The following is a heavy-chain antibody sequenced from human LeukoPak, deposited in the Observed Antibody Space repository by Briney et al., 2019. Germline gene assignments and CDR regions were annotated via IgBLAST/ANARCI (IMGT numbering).Heavy chain of an antibody. J-gene: IGHJ3*02. CDR2: IYYSGST. D-gene: IGHD1-26*01. CDR1: GGSISSYY. Sequence: SETLSLTCTVSGGSISSYYWSWIRQPPGKGLEWIGYIYYSGSTNYNPSLKSRVTISVDTSKNQFSLKLSSVTAADTAVYYCARGQGRYPSGAFDIWGQRTMVTVSS. V-gene: IGHV4-59*01. CDR3: ARGQGRYPSGAFDI.